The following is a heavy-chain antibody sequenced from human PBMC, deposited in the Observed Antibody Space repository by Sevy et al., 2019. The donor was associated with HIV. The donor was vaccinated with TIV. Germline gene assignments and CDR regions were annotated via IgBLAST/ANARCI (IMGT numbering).Heavy chain of an antibody. CDR1: GDSINGYY. CDR3: ARGIAAPRGMDV. V-gene: IGHV4-59*01. CDR2: FYYSAST. Sequence: SETLSLTCTVSGDSINGYYWSWIRQPPGKGLEWIGYFYYSASTNYNPSLKSRVTISVDTTKNQVSLKVRSLTAADTAVYYCARGIAAPRGMDVWGQGTTVTVSS. D-gene: IGHD6-13*01. J-gene: IGHJ6*02.